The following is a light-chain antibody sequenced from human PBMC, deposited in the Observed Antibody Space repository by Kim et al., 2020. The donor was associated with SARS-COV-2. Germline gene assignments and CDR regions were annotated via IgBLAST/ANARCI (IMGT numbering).Light chain of an antibody. V-gene: IGLV1-44*01. CDR2: NNY. Sequence: GQRVTIPCSRSSSNIRSNTVNSYQHLPATAPKLLIYNNYHRPSGVPDRFSGSNSCTSASLVISGLQSEDEADYHCAAWDNSLNGPAFGGGTQLTVL. J-gene: IGLJ3*02. CDR3: AAWDNSLNGPA. CDR1: SSNIRSNT.